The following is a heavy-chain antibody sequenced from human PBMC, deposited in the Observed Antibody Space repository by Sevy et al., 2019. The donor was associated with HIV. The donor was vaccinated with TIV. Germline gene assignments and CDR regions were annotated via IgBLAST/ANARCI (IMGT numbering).Heavy chain of an antibody. CDR3: ARGVGLDC. CDR2: IRPDGSDK. Sequence: GGSLRLSCAASGFTFSPYWMTWVRQAPGKGLEWVANIRPDGSDKCYVDSVKARFTSSRDNAKNSLYLQMNSLGADDTARYYCARGVGLDCWGQGALVTVSS. J-gene: IGHJ4*02. CDR1: GFTFSPYW. D-gene: IGHD1-26*01. V-gene: IGHV3-7*01.